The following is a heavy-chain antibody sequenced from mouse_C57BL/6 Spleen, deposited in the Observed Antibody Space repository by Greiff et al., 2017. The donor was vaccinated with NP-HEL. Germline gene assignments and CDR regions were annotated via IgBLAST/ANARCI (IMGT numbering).Heavy chain of an antibody. J-gene: IGHJ1*03. CDR3: ARYAPSITTVVRRYFDV. D-gene: IGHD1-1*01. V-gene: IGHV7-3*01. Sequence: EVMLVESGGGLVQPGGSLSLSCAASGFTFTDYYMSWVRQPPGKALEWLGFIRNKANGYTTEYSASVKGQFTISRDNSQSILYLQMNALRAEDSATYDCARYAPSITTVVRRYFDVWGTGTTVTVSS. CDR1: GFTFTDYY. CDR2: IRNKANGYTT.